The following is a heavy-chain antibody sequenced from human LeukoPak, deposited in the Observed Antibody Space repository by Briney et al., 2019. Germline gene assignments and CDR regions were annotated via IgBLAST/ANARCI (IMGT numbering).Heavy chain of an antibody. CDR3: ARKVSQLYPAKYNWFDP. CDR2: ISSTSSTI. D-gene: IGHD5-18*01. V-gene: IGHV3-48*01. Sequence: GGSLRLSCAASGFTFSIYGMNWVRQAPGKGLEWVSYISSTSSTIYYADSVKGRFTISRDNAKNSLYLQMNSLRAEDTAVYYCARKVSQLYPAKYNWFDPWGQGTLVTVSS. CDR1: GFTFSIYG. J-gene: IGHJ5*02.